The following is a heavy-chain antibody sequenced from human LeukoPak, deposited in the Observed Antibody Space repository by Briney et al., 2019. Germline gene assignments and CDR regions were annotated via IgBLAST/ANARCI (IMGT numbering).Heavy chain of an antibody. V-gene: IGHV4-34*01. CDR3: ARVGPYCGGDCYWDFYNAMDV. J-gene: IGHJ6*02. CDR2: INHSGST. CDR1: DGSFSGYH. Sequence: PSETLSLTCAVYDGSFSGYHWSWVRQPPGKGLEWIGEINHSGSTNYNPSLKSRVTISVDTSKNQFSLKLSSVTAADTAVYYCARVGPYCGGDCYWDFYNAMDVWGQGTTVTVSS. D-gene: IGHD2-21*02.